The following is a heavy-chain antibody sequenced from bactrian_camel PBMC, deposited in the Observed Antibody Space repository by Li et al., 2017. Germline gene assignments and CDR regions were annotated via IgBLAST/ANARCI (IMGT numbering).Heavy chain of an antibody. V-gene: IGHV3S1*01. J-gene: IGHJ4*01. CDR3: AVDMNDGLGIYDLAPTLTY. CDR1: GYTYSGNC. D-gene: IGHD4*01. Sequence: HVQLVESGGGSVQAGGSLRLSCAASGYTYSGNCVGWFRQAPGKEREGVAHIWTGDGNTYYAGSVKGRFTVFKGNAGKTLYLQMNSLKPEDAGMYCCAVDMNDGLGIYDLAPTLTYRGQGTQVTVS. CDR2: IWTGDGNT.